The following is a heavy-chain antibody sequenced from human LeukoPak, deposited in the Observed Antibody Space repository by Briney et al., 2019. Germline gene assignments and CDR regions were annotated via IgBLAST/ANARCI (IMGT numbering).Heavy chain of an antibody. CDR1: GCTFTGYY. Sequence: ASVKVSCKASGCTFTGYYMHWVRQTPGQGLEWMGWINPNSGGTNYAQKFQGRVTMTRDTSISTAYMELSRLRSDDTAVYYCARDKEDYVWGSYRFNYWGQGTLVTVSS. V-gene: IGHV1-2*02. J-gene: IGHJ4*02. D-gene: IGHD3-16*02. CDR2: INPNSGGT. CDR3: ARDKEDYVWGSYRFNY.